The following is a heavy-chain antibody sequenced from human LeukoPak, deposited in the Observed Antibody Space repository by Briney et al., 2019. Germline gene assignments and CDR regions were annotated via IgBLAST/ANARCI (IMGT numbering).Heavy chain of an antibody. CDR3: TKEGLPSGSSWSAWFDP. J-gene: IGHJ5*02. Sequence: NPGGSLRLSCAASGFPISTNGMSWVRQAPGKGLEWVSGIVGGDGGTYYADSVKGRFIISRDNSKNTLYVQMNSLRAEDTAVYYCTKEGLPSGSSWSAWFDPWGQGTLVIVSS. D-gene: IGHD3-10*01. V-gene: IGHV3-23*01. CDR1: GFPISTNG. CDR2: IVGGDGGT.